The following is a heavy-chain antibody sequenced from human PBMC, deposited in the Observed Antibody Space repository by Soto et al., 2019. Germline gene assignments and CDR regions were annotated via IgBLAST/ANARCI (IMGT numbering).Heavy chain of an antibody. D-gene: IGHD2-15*01. V-gene: IGHV3-33*01. Sequence: QVQLVESGGGVVQPGRSLRLSCAASGFTFSSYGMHWVRQAPGKGLEWVAFIWHDGGNKFYAESVKGRFTISRDNSKNTLYLQINSLRAEDTAVYFCARDCSGGSCYPGMDVWGQGTTVTVSS. J-gene: IGHJ6*02. CDR3: ARDCSGGSCYPGMDV. CDR1: GFTFSSYG. CDR2: IWHDGGNK.